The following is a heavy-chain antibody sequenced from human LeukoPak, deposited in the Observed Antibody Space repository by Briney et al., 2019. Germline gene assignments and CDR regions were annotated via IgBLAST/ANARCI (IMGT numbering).Heavy chain of an antibody. CDR2: INSDGSST. J-gene: IGHJ4*02. CDR1: GFTFSSYW. V-gene: IGHV3-74*01. D-gene: IGHD4-17*01. Sequence: PGGSLRLSCAASGFTFSSYWMHWVRQAPGKGLVWVSRINSDGSSTSYADSVKGRFTTSRDNAKNTLYLQMNSLRAEDTAVYYCARDDHDYGDYVFDYWGQGTLDTVSS. CDR3: ARDDHDYGDYVFDY.